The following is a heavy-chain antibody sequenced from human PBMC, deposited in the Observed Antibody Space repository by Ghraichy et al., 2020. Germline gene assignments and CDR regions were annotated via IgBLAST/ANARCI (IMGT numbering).Heavy chain of an antibody. J-gene: IGHJ6*03. D-gene: IGHD3-10*01. Sequence: GGSLRLSCAASGFTFSSYSMNWVRQAPGKGLEWVSSISSSSSYIYYADSVKGRFTISRDNAKNSLYLQMNSLRAEDTAVYYCARGHSSGSYSFDYYYYYMDVWGNGTTVTVSS. CDR3: ARGHSSGSYSFDYYYYYMDV. CDR2: ISSSSSYI. CDR1: GFTFSSYS. V-gene: IGHV3-21*01.